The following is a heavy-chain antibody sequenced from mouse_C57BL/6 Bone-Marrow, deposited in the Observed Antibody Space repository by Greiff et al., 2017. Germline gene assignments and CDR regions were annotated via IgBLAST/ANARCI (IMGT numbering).Heavy chain of an antibody. Sequence: EVKLMESGGGLVKPGGSLKLSCAASGSPFSSYAISWVRRTPEKSRGWVPTISVVGGYTYYPDNVKGRFTISRDNAKNNLYLQMSHLKSEDTAMYYCARVTIVRFDYWGQGTTLTVSS. CDR1: GSPFSSYA. CDR2: ISVVGGYT. CDR3: ARVTIVRFDY. V-gene: IGHV5-4*03. D-gene: IGHD2-12*01. J-gene: IGHJ2*01.